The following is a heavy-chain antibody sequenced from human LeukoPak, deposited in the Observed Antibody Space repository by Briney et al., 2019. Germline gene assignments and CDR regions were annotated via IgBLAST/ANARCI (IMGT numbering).Heavy chain of an antibody. Sequence: ASVNVSCKASGYTFTSYGISWVRQAPGQGLEWMGWISAYNGNTNYAQKLQGRVTMTTDTSTSTAYMELRSLRSDDTAVYYCARAVVVSHYYYYYMDVWGKGTTVTVSS. D-gene: IGHD2-2*01. V-gene: IGHV1-18*01. J-gene: IGHJ6*03. CDR1: GYTFTSYG. CDR2: ISAYNGNT. CDR3: ARAVVVSHYYYYYMDV.